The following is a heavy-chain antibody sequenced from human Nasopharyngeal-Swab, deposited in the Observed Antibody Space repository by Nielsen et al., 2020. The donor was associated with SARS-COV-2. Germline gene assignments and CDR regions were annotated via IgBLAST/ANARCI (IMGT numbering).Heavy chain of an antibody. D-gene: IGHD1-26*01. J-gene: IGHJ6*02. CDR2: ISYDGSTK. CDR3: AKDRVGNYYYGMDV. Sequence: GGSLRLSCAASGFTFSSSGMHWVRQAPGKGLEWVAVISYDGSTKYYADSVKGRFTISRDNSKNTMYLQMNSLRAEDTAMYYCAKDRVGNYYYGMDVWGQGTTVTVSS. V-gene: IGHV3-30*18. CDR1: GFTFSSSG.